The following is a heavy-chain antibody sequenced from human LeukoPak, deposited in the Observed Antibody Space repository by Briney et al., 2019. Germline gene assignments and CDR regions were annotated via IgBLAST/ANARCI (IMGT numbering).Heavy chain of an antibody. CDR1: GYTFTAYY. CDR3: ARGAYSGTGSYYDY. J-gene: IGHJ4*02. D-gene: IGHD3-10*01. CDR2: INPSGDST. Sequence: ASVKVSCKASGYTFTAYYMHWVRQAPGQGLEWMGIINPSGDSTSYTEKFQGRVSMTKDTFTSTVYMELSSLRSEDTAVYYCARGAYSGTGSYYDYWGQGTLVTVSS. V-gene: IGHV1-46*01.